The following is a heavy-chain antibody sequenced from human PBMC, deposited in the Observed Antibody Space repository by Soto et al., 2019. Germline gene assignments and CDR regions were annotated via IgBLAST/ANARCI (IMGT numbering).Heavy chain of an antibody. V-gene: IGHV4-30-4*01. CDR2: IYYSGST. D-gene: IGHD3-22*01. Sequence: SETLSLTCTVSGGSISSGDYYWSWIRQPPGKGLEWIGYIYYSGSTYYNPSLKSRVTISVDTSKNQFSLKLSSVTAADTAVYYCAREQNQALYYYDSSGYSYDWFDPWGQGTLVTVSS. CDR3: AREQNQALYYYDSSGYSYDWFDP. J-gene: IGHJ5*02. CDR1: GGSISSGDYY.